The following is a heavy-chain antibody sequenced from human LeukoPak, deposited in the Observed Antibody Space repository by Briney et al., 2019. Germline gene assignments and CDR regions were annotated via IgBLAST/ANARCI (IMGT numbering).Heavy chain of an antibody. CDR1: GGSFSGYY. D-gene: IGHD2-8*01. CDR2: INHSGST. Sequence: SETLSLTCAVYGGSFSGYYWSWIRQPPGKGLEWIGEINHSGSTNYNPSLKSRVTISVDTSKNQFSLKLSSVTAADTAVYYCARGAIVLMVYAIRGYNWFDPWGQGTLVTVSS. CDR3: ARGAIVLMVYAIRGYNWFDP. V-gene: IGHV4-34*01. J-gene: IGHJ5*02.